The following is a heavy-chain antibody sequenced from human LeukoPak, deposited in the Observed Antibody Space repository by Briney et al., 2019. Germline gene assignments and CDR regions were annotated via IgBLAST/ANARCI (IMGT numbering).Heavy chain of an antibody. D-gene: IGHD3-22*01. CDR1: GFTFSNAW. CDR2: SKRKTACGTT. V-gene: IGHV3-15*01. Sequence: GGSLRLSCAASGFTFSNAWMSWVRQAPGKGLEWGGRSKRKTACGTTDYAAPVKGRSTISRDDSKNTLYLQMNSLKTEDTAVYYCTTDFHYDSTVLGHDYWGQGTLVT. CDR3: TTDFHYDSTVLGHDY. J-gene: IGHJ4*02.